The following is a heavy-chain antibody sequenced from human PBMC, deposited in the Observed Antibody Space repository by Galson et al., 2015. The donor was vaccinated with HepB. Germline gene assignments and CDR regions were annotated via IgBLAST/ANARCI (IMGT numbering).Heavy chain of an antibody. CDR3: AREYSYGPDAFDI. J-gene: IGHJ3*02. CDR2: IIPILGIA. Sequence: SVKVSCKASGYTFTSYTISWVRQAPGQGLEWMGRIIPILGIANYAQKFQGRVTITADKSTSTAYMELSSLRSEDTAVYYCAREYSYGPDAFDIWGQGTMVTVSS. D-gene: IGHD5-18*01. V-gene: IGHV1-69*04. CDR1: GYTFTSYT.